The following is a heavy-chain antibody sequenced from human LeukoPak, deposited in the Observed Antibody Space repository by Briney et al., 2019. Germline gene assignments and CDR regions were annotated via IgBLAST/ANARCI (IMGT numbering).Heavy chain of an antibody. CDR1: GGTFSSYA. V-gene: IGHV1-69*05. CDR2: IIPIFGTA. CDR3: ARDPSYPYYYVLRLEYYYGSGSYYDY. J-gene: IGHJ4*02. Sequence: SVKVSCKASGGTFSSYAISWVRQAPGQGLEWMGGIIPIFGTANYAQKFQGRVTMTRDTSISTAYMELSRLRSDDTAVYYCARDPSYPYYYVLRLEYYYGSGSYYDYWGQGTLVTVSS. D-gene: IGHD3-10*01.